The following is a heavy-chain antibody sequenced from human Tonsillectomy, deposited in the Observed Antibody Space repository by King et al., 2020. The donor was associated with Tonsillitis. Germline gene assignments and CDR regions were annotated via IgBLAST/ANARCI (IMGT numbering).Heavy chain of an antibody. D-gene: IGHD2-21*01. CDR3: ARRIVVGPDVAFDP. CDR1: GGSIPSGDYY. CDR2: IYYSGST. V-gene: IGHV4-30-4*01. J-gene: IGHJ5*02. Sequence: VQLQESGPGLVKPSQTLSLTCTVSGGSIPSGDYYWSCIRQPPGKGLEWIGYIYYSGSTSYSPSLKSRVAISVDPSKNQFSLTLSSVSAADTAVYYCARRIVVGPDVAFDPWGQGTLVTVSS.